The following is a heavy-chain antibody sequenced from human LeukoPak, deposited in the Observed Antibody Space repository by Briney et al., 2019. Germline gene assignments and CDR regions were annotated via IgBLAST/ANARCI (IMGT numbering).Heavy chain of an antibody. CDR2: IYYSGST. D-gene: IGHD2-21*01. V-gene: IGHV4-39*01. CDR1: GGSISSSSYY. CDR3: SKHCGGDWATPQNWFDP. Sequence: SETLSLTCTVSGGSISSSSYYWGWIRQPPGKGLEWIGSIYYSGSTYYNPSLKSRVTISVDTSKNQFSLKLSSVTAADTAVYYCSKHCGGDWATPQNWFDPWGQGTLVTVSS. J-gene: IGHJ5*02.